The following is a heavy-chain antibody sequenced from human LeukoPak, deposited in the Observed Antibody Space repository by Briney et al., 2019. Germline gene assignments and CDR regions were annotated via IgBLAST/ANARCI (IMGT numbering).Heavy chain of an antibody. V-gene: IGHV3-30*01. CDR1: GFTFSTYA. CDR3: ARDYTIYWVNCFDH. CDR2: ISFGGSNT. D-gene: IGHD3-3*01. Sequence: GRSLRLSCAASGFTFSTYAMHWVRQAPGKGLEWVAVISFGGSNTYYADSVKGRFTISRDNSKNTLHLQMNSLRPEDTAVYYCARDYTIYWVNCFDHWGQGTLVTVSS. J-gene: IGHJ5*02.